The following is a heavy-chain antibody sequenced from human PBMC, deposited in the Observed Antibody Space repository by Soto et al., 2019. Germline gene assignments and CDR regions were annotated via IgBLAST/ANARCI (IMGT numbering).Heavy chain of an antibody. V-gene: IGHV1-69*13. Sequence: SVKVSCKASGGTFSSSAISWVRQAPGQGLEWMGGIIPIFGTANYAQKFQGRVTITADESTSTAYMKLRRLRSEDTAVYYCARLPSDSWSYLGYYGMDVLGQGTTVIVSS. D-gene: IGHD1-26*01. CDR3: ARLPSDSWSYLGYYGMDV. CDR2: IIPIFGTA. J-gene: IGHJ6*02. CDR1: GGTFSSSA.